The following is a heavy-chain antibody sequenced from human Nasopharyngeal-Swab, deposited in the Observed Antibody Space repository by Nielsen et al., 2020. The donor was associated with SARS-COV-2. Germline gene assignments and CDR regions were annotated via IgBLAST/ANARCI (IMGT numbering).Heavy chain of an antibody. Sequence: GESLKISCAASGFTFSSYEMNWVRQAPGKGLEWVSYISSSGSTIYYADSVKGRFTISRDNSKNTLYLQMNSLRAEDTAVYYCAKGSGSYPFDYWGQGTLVTVSS. CDR1: GFTFSSYE. D-gene: IGHD1-26*01. CDR3: AKGSGSYPFDY. J-gene: IGHJ4*02. CDR2: ISSSGSTI. V-gene: IGHV3-48*03.